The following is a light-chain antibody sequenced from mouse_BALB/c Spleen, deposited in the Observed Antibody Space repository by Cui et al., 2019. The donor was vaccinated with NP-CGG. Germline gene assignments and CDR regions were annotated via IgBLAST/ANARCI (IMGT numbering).Light chain of an antibody. J-gene: IGLJ1*01. CDR3: ALWYSNHWV. V-gene: IGLV1*01. CDR2: GTN. CDR1: TGAVTTSNY. Sequence: QAVVTQESALTTSPGETVTLSCRSSTGAVTTSNYANWVQEKPDQSFTGLIGGTNNRAPAVPARFSGSLIGDKAALTITGAQTEDEAIYFCALWYSNHWVFGGGTKLTVL.